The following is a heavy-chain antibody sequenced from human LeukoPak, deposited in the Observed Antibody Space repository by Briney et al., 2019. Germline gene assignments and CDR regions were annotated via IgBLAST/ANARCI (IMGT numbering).Heavy chain of an antibody. CDR3: AKVLIGSSGYYLDY. CDR2: ISGSGVST. Sequence: GGSLRLSCAASGFTFSTYAMSWVRQAPEKRLEWVSTISGSGVSTYYADSVKGRFTISRDNSKNMLYLQVNSLRAEDTAVYYCAKVLIGSSGYYLDYWGQGTLVTVSS. J-gene: IGHJ4*02. CDR1: GFTFSTYA. V-gene: IGHV3-23*01. D-gene: IGHD3-22*01.